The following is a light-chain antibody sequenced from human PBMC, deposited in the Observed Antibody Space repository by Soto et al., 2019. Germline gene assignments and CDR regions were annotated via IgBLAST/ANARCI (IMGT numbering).Light chain of an antibody. CDR2: EVS. J-gene: IGLJ2*01. V-gene: IGLV2-14*01. Sequence: QSALTQPASVSGSPGQSITISCTGTSSDVGGYNYVSWYQQHPGKAPKLMIYEVSNRPSGVSNRFSGSKSGNTASLTISWLQSEDEADYYCSSYTSSSTLAVVFGGGTKVTVL. CDR1: SSDVGGYNY. CDR3: SSYTSSSTLAVV.